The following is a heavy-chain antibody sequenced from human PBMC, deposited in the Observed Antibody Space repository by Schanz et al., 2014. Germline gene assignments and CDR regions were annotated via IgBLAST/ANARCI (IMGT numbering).Heavy chain of an antibody. V-gene: IGHV3-23*04. J-gene: IGHJ3*02. CDR1: GFTFSDAW. CDR3: AKGRFGELSAFDI. CDR2: ISGSGGST. Sequence: VQVVQSGGGLVKPGWSLRLSCAASGFTFSDAWMSWVRQAPGKGLEWVSAISGSGGSTYYADSVKGRFTISRDNSKNTLYLQMNSLRAEDTAVYYCAKGRFGELSAFDIWGQGTMVTVSS. D-gene: IGHD3-10*01.